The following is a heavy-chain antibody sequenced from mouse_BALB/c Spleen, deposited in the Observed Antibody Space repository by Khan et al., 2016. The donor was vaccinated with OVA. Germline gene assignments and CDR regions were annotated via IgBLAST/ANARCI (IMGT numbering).Heavy chain of an antibody. CDR1: GYTFTSYY. D-gene: IGHD2-1*01. CDR3: ARSGYCNPFAY. Sequence: QVQLQQSGAELVKPGASVKISCKASGYTFTSYYIYWVKQRPGQGLEWIGGINPTNGGSHFNEKFKNKATLTEDKSSSTAYMQLSSLTSEDSAVYYCARSGYCNPFAYWGQGTLVTVSA. CDR2: INPTNGGS. J-gene: IGHJ3*01. V-gene: IGHV1S81*02.